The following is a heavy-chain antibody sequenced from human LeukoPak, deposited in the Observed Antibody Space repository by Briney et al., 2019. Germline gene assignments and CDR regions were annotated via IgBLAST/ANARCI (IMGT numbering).Heavy chain of an antibody. CDR2: IYYSGST. J-gene: IGHJ4*02. CDR1: GGSISSYY. CDR3: ARAERGYPLGDY. Sequence: SETLSLTCTVSGGSISSYYWSWIRQPPGKGLEWIGYIYYSGSTIYNPYLKSRVTISVDTSKNHFSLKLSSVTPADTAVYYCARAERGYPLGDYWGQGTLVTVSS. V-gene: IGHV4-59*01. D-gene: IGHD5-12*01.